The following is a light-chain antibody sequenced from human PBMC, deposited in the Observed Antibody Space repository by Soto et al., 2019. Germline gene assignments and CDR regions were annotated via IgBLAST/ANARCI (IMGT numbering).Light chain of an antibody. Sequence: QAVVTQPPSVSGAPGQRVTISCTGSSSNIGAGYDVHWYQQLPGTAPILLIYGNTNRPSGVPDRFSASKSGTSASLAITGLQAEDEADYSCQSYDSSLSCWVFGGGTKLTVL. J-gene: IGLJ3*02. CDR1: SSNIGAGYD. CDR2: GNT. CDR3: QSYDSSLSCWV. V-gene: IGLV1-40*01.